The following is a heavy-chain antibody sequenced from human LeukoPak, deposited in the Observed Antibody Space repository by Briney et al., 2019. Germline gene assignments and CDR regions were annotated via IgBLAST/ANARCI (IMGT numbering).Heavy chain of an antibody. J-gene: IGHJ6*02. CDR3: ARGRCSSTSCYLSHYYYGMDV. V-gene: IGHV4-34*01. CDR2: INHSGST. D-gene: IGHD2-2*01. Sequence: PSETLSLTCAVYGGSFSGYYWSWIRQPPGKGLEWIGEINHSGSTNYNPSLKSRVTISVDTSKNQFSLKLSSVTAADTAVYYCARGRCSSTSCYLSHYYYGMDVWGQGTTVTVSS. CDR1: GGSFSGYY.